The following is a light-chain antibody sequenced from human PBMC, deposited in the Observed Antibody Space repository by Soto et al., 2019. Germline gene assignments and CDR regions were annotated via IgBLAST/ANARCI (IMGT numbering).Light chain of an antibody. CDR1: QTINSY. Sequence: DIHQTQKQSSLSASVADTLTITCRASQTINSYLNWYQQKPGQAPKLLIYVASSLQSGVPSRFSGRGSGTDFTLTISSLEPEDFATSYCHHSYNIPLTLGPRTKVDIK. CDR3: HHSYNIPLT. V-gene: IGKV1-39*01. J-gene: IGKJ3*01. CDR2: VAS.